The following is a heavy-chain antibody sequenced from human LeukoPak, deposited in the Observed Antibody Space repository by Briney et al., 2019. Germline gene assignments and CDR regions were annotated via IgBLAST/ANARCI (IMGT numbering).Heavy chain of an antibody. Sequence: GGSLRLSCAASGFTFSSYSMNWVRQAPGKGLEWVSSISGSSYYIYYADSVKGRFTISRDNAKNSLYLQMNSLRAEDTAVYYCSRDPTQYLRYGYFDHWGQGALVTVSS. CDR2: ISGSSYYI. J-gene: IGHJ4*02. CDR3: SRDPTQYLRYGYFDH. V-gene: IGHV3-21*01. D-gene: IGHD5/OR15-5a*01. CDR1: GFTFSSYS.